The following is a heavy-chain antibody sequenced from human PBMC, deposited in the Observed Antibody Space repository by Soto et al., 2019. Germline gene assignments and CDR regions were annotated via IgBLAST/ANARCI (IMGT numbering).Heavy chain of an antibody. CDR1: GFTFITYA. V-gene: IGHV3-23*01. CDR2: ISGSGGST. J-gene: IGHJ3*02. Sequence: PGGSLRLSCAASGFTFITYAMSWVRQAPGKGLEWVSAISGSGGSTYFADSVKGRFTISRDNSKKTLYLQMISLRAEDTAVYYCAKDSYNNYGYAFDIWGQGTLVTVSS. CDR3: AKDSYNNYGYAFDI. D-gene: IGHD4-4*01.